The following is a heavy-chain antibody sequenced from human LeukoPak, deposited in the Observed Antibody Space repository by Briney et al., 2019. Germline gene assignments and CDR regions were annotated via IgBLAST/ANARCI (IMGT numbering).Heavy chain of an antibody. V-gene: IGHV4-39*01. CDR1: GGSISSSSYY. CDR3: ARTRYFDWLYLDY. Sequence: SETLSLTCTVSGGSISSSSYYWGWIRQPPGKGLGWIGSIYYSGSTYYNPSLKSRVTISVDTSKNQFSLKLSSVTAADTAVYYCARTRYFDWLYLDYWGQGTLVTVSS. D-gene: IGHD3-9*01. J-gene: IGHJ4*02. CDR2: IYYSGST.